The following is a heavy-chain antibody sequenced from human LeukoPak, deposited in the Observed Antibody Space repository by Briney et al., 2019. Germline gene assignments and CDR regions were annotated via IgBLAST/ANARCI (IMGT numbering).Heavy chain of an antibody. D-gene: IGHD2-21*01. Sequence: GGSLRLSCAVSGFTFSYAWMSWVRQAPGKGPEWVGRIKSKSDGGTIEYAAPVKGRLTISRDDSRNTLYLYMNSLKTEDTAVYYCTTDTRARVIWGQGTLVTVSS. CDR1: GFTFSYAW. V-gene: IGHV3-15*01. CDR3: TTDTRARVI. CDR2: IKSKSDGGTI. J-gene: IGHJ4*02.